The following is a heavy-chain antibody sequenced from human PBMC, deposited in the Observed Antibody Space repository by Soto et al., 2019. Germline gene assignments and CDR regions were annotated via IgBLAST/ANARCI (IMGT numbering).Heavy chain of an antibody. D-gene: IGHD3-16*02. CDR1: GGSFSGYY. J-gene: IGHJ4*02. CDR2: INHSGST. CDR3: ARGGYVWGSYRYTRRFDY. V-gene: IGHV4-34*01. Sequence: QVQLQQWGAGLLKPSETLTLTCAVYGGSFSGYYWSWIRQPPGKGLEWIGEINHSGSTNYNPSLKSRFTISVDTSKNQFSLKLSSVTAADTAVYYCARGGYVWGSYRYTRRFDYWGQGTLVTVSS.